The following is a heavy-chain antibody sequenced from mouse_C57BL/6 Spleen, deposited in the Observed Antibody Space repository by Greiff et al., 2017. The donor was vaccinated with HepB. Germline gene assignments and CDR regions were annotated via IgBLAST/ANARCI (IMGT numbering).Heavy chain of an antibody. V-gene: IGHV3-6*01. CDR1: GYSITSGYY. CDR2: ISYDGSN. D-gene: IGHD1-1*01. J-gene: IGHJ2*01. CDR3: AREGPITTVVAYYFDY. Sequence: DVKLQESGPGLVKPSQSLSLTCSVTGYSITSGYYWNWIRQFPGNKLEWMGYISYDGSNNYNPSLKNRISITRDTSKNQFFLKLNSVTTEDTATYYCAREGPITTVVAYYFDYWGQGTTLTVSS.